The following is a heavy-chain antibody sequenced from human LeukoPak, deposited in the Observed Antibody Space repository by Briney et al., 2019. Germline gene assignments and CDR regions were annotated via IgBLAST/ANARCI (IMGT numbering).Heavy chain of an antibody. V-gene: IGHV3-48*01. Sequence: GGSLRLSCAASGFTLSSYGMSWVRQAPGKGLEWVSYIRPTDGTTHYTDAVEGRFTISRDNVKNSLSLQMTSLRVDDSAIYYCVRGQTSLDNWFDPWGQGTLVIVSS. CDR3: VRGQTSLDNWFDP. J-gene: IGHJ5*02. CDR2: IRPTDGTT. CDR1: GFTLSSYG.